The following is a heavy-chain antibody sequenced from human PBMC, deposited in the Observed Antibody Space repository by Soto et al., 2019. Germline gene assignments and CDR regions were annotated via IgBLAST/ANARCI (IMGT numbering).Heavy chain of an antibody. D-gene: IGHD3-9*01. CDR1: GGSINSYY. V-gene: IGHV4-59*01. J-gene: IGHJ4*02. CDR3: ASCLYYYDILTRGSGEFFDF. CDR2: ISYSGST. Sequence: SETLSLTCTVSGGSINSYYWSWIRQPPGKGQECIGYISYSGSTNYKPSLKSRVTISVDTSKNKFSLRQSSVTAADTAVYYCASCLYYYDILTRGSGEFFDFWGQGTLVTVSS.